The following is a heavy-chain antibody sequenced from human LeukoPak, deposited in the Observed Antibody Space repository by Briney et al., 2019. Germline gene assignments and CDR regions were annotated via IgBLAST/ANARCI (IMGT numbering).Heavy chain of an antibody. CDR1: GGTFSSYA. V-gene: IGHV1-69*01. D-gene: IGHD2-2*01. Sequence: ASVKVSCKASGGTFSSYAISWVRQAPGQGLEWMGGIIPIFGTANYAQKFQGRVTITADESTSTAYKELSSLRSEDTAVYYCARVGYQLLLVGKFDLWGQGTLVTVSS. CDR2: IIPIFGTA. CDR3: ARVGYQLLLVGKFDL. J-gene: IGHJ5*02.